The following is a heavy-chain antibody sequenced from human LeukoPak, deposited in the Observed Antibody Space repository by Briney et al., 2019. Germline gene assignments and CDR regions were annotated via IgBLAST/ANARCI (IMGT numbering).Heavy chain of an antibody. CDR2: IYYSGST. CDR1: GGSLSSRSYY. CDR3: ARQFYESRSPHAKYFQQ. Sequence: SETLSLTCSVSGGSLSSRSYYWGWIRQAPGRGLEWIGNIYYSGSTYYSPSLKSRVTISLDTSKNQFSLKLNSVTAADTAVYYCARQFYESRSPHAKYFQQWGQGTLVTVSS. V-gene: IGHV4-39*01. D-gene: IGHD3-22*01. J-gene: IGHJ1*01.